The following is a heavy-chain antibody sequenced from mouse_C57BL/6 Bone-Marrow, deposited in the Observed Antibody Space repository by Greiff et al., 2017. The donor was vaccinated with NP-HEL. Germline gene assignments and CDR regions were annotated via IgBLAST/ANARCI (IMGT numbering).Heavy chain of an antibody. CDR2: IRSKSSNYAT. J-gene: IGHJ2*01. D-gene: IGHD4-1*01. CDR1: GFTFNTYA. Sequence: EVQLLESGGGLVQPKGSLKLSCAASGFTFNTYAMHWVRQAPGKGLEWVVRIRSKSSNYATYYADSVKDRFTISRDDSQSMLYLQMNNLKTDDTARYYCVRGKLAFDYWGQGTTLTVSS. V-gene: IGHV10-3*01. CDR3: VRGKLAFDY.